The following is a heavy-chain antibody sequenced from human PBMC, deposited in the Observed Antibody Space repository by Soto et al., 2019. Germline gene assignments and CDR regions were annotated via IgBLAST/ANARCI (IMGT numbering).Heavy chain of an antibody. J-gene: IGHJ5*02. V-gene: IGHV4-39*02. CDR2: IHNSGSS. Sequence: SETLSLTCSVSGGSISSTGYYWGWMRLRPGKGLEWLGSIHNSGSSYYNPSLKSRVAISFATSKCPFSLRSSSVTAADTSLYYCARGGTSLTVSFSSRWGNYFDPWGQGTLVTVSS. CDR1: GGSISSTGYY. D-gene: IGHD1-7*01. CDR3: ARGGTSLTVSFSSRWGNYFDP.